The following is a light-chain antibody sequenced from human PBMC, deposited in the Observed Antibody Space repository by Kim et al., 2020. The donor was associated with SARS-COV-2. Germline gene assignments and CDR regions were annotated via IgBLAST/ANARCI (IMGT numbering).Light chain of an antibody. CDR1: SSDVGTFNY. J-gene: IGLJ3*02. CDR3: TSYTRSATFV. Sequence: QSASVSGSPGQSITISCTGTSSDVGTFNYVSWYQQHPGKAPQVLIYDVTKRPSGISNRFSGSKSGSTASLTISGLQADDEADYYCTSYTRSATFVFGGGTQLTVL. V-gene: IGLV2-14*03. CDR2: DVT.